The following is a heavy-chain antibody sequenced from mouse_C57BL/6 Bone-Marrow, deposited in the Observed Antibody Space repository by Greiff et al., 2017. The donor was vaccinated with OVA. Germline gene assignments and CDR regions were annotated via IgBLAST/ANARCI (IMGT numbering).Heavy chain of an antibody. CDR3: ARPAQATYYYAMDY. J-gene: IGHJ4*01. D-gene: IGHD3-2*02. Sequence: VQLVESGPELVKPGASVKISCKASGYSFTSYYIHWVKQRPGQGLEWIGWIYPGSGNTKYNEKFKGKATLTADTSSSTAYMQLSSLTSEDSAVYYCARPAQATYYYAMDYWGQGTSVTVSS. CDR2: IYPGSGNT. V-gene: IGHV1-66*01. CDR1: GYSFTSYY.